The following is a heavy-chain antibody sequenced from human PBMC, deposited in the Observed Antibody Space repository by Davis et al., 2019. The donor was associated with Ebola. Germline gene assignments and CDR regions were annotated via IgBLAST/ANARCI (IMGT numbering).Heavy chain of an antibody. D-gene: IGHD4-11*01. CDR1: GFTFGSYV. CDR2: ISGSGGRT. V-gene: IGHV3-23*01. J-gene: IGHJ4*02. Sequence: GESLKISCAASGFTFGSYVMSWVRQAPGEGLEWVSSISGSGGRTYYADSVKGRFTISRDNSKNTLYLQMNSLRAEDTAVYYCAIISPLQFDYWGQGTLVTVSS. CDR3: AIISPLQFDY.